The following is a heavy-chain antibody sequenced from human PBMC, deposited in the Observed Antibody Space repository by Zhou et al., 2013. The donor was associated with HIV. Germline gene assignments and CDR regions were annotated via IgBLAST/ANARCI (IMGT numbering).Heavy chain of an antibody. CDR3: ARDSRYYDSSGYLNYGMDV. J-gene: IGHJ6*02. V-gene: IGHV1-18*01. CDR2: ISAYNGNT. D-gene: IGHD3-22*01. Sequence: QVQLVQSGAEVKKPGASVKVSCKASGYTFTSYGISWVRQAPGQGLEWMGWISAYNGNTNYAQKLQGRVTMTTDTSTSTAYMELRSLRSDDTAVYYCARDSRYYDSSGYLNYGMDVWGQGTTVTVSS. CDR1: GYTFTSYG.